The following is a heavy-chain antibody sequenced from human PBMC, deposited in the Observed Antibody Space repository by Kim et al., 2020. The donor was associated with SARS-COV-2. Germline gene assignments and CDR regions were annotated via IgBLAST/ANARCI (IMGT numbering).Heavy chain of an antibody. D-gene: IGHD6-19*01. J-gene: IGHJ4*02. Sequence: KFQGAVTITAEKSTSTAYMELRSLRSEDTAVYYCARDGYSSGWYQGGFDYWGQGTLVTVSS. CDR3: ARDGYSSGWYQGGFDY. V-gene: IGHV1-69*04.